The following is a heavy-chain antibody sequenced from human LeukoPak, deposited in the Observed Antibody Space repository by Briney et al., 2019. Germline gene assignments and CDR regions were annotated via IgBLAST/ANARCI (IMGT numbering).Heavy chain of an antibody. V-gene: IGHV4-34*01. D-gene: IGHD3-3*01. CDR1: GGSFSGYY. Sequence: PSETLSLTCAVYGGSFSGYYWSWIRQPPGKGLEWIGEINHSGCTNYNPSLKSRVTISVDTSKNQFSLKLSSVTAADTAVYYCARASNPTYYDFWSGYYGYWGQGTLVTVSS. CDR2: INHSGCT. CDR3: ARASNPTYYDFWSGYYGY. J-gene: IGHJ4*02.